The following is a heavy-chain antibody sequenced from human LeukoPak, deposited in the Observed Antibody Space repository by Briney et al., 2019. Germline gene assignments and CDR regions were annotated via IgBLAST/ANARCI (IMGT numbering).Heavy chain of an antibody. CDR3: AKDRRFRQLVPNAFDI. CDR1: GFTFSSYA. Sequence: PGGSLRLSCGASGFTFSSYAMSWVRQAPGKGLEWVSAISGSGGSTYYADSVKGRFTISRDNSKNTLYLQMNSLRAEDTAVYYCAKDRRFRQLVPNAFDIWGQGTMVTVSS. V-gene: IGHV3-23*01. CDR2: ISGSGGST. J-gene: IGHJ3*02. D-gene: IGHD6-13*01.